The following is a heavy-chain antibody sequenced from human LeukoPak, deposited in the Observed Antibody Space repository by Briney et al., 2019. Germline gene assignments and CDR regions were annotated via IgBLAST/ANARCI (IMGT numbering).Heavy chain of an antibody. CDR2: IRSKAYGGTT. CDR1: GFTFGDYA. Sequence: GGSLRLSCTASGFTFGDYAMSWVRQAPGKGLEWVGFIRSKAYGGTTEYAASVKGRFTISRDDSKSIAYLQMSSLKTEDTAVYYCTRDPPSDCWGDCYYYMDVWGKGTTVTVSS. CDR3: TRDPPSDCWGDCYYYMDV. J-gene: IGHJ6*03. D-gene: IGHD2-21*01. V-gene: IGHV3-49*04.